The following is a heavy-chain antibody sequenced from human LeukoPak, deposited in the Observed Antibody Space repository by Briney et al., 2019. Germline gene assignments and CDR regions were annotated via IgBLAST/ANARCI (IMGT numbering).Heavy chain of an antibody. D-gene: IGHD6-6*01. CDR3: ARRSSSSSIDY. V-gene: IGHV4-59*08. Sequence: SETLSLTCTVSGGSISSYFWTWIRQPPGKGLEWIGYIYYTGSTNYNPSLKSRVTMSVDTSKNQFSLNLTSVNAADTAVYYCARRSSSSSIDYWGQGTLVTVSS. CDR1: GGSISSYF. CDR2: IYYTGST. J-gene: IGHJ4*02.